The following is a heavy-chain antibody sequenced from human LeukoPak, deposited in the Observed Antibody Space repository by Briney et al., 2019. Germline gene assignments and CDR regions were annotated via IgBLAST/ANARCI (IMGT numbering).Heavy chain of an antibody. CDR1: GVSISSGGYY. J-gene: IGHJ4*02. CDR3: ASQAATTEEPFDF. D-gene: IGHD6-25*01. V-gene: IGHV4-31*03. CDR2: IYYSGSS. Sequence: SETLSLTCTVSGVSISSGGYYWSWIRQHPGKGLEWIGYIYYSGSSYYNPSLKSRIAISVDTSKNQFSLELSSVTATDTAVYYCASQAATTEEPFDFWGQGTLVTVSS.